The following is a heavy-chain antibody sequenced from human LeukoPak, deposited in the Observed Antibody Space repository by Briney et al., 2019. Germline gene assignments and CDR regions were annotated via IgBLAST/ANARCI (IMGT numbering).Heavy chain of an antibody. CDR1: GFTFSSYS. Sequence: PGGSLRLSCAASGFTFSSYSMNWVRQAPGKGLEWVSSISSSSSYIYYADSVKGRFTISRDNAKNSLYLQMNSLRAEDTAVYYCARGEISSSWYWVWDYWGRGTLVTVSS. V-gene: IGHV3-21*01. CDR3: ARGEISSSWYWVWDY. J-gene: IGHJ4*02. D-gene: IGHD6-13*01. CDR2: ISSSSSYI.